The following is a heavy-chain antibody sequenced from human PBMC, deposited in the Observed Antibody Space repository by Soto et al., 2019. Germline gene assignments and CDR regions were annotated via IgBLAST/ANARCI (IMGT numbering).Heavy chain of an antibody. D-gene: IGHD6-13*01. Sequence: PGGSLRLSCAASGFTFSSFAMSWVRQAPGKGLDWVSAISGRGGSTYSADSVKGRFTISRDNSKNTLYLQMSRLRAEATAVLYGARGFSAGTGSPPDFLGPGSLVTVSS. CDR1: GFTFSSFA. CDR3: ARGFSAGTGSPPDF. J-gene: IGHJ4*02. CDR2: ISGRGGST. V-gene: IGHV3-23*01.